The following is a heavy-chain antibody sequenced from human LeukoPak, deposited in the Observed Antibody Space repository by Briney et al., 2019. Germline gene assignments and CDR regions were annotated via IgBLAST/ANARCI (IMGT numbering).Heavy chain of an antibody. V-gene: IGHV3-21*01. CDR1: GFTFSSYS. D-gene: IGHD1-26*01. CDR3: ARVLRIVGNWFDP. CDR2: ISSSSSYI. J-gene: IGHJ5*02. Sequence: GGSLRLSCAASGFTFSSYSMNWVRQAPGKGLEWVSSISSSSSYIYYADSVKGRFTISRDNAKNSLYLQMNSLRAEDTAVYYCARVLRIVGNWFDPWGQGTLVTVSS.